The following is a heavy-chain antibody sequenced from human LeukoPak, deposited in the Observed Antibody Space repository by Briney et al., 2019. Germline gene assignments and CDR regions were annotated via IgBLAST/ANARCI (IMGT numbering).Heavy chain of an antibody. CDR2: INQSG. Sequence: SETLSLTCAVYGGSFSGYSCNWISHPPGKGLEWIGEINQSGNYNPSLKSRVTLSRDTSKMKFSLEVRSVTAADTAVYFCARGAESSSWSLDHWGQGTLVTASS. V-gene: IGHV4-34*01. D-gene: IGHD6-13*01. CDR3: ARGAESSSWSLDH. J-gene: IGHJ4*02. CDR1: GGSFSGYS.